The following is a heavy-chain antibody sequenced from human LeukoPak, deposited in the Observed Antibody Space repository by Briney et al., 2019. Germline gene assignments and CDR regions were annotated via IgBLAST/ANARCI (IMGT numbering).Heavy chain of an antibody. D-gene: IGHD5-18*01. CDR1: GYTFTGYY. Sequence: ASVKVSCKASGYTFTGYYMHWVRQAPGQGLEWMGWINPNSGGTNYAQKFQGRVTMTRDTSISTAYMELSRLRSDDTAVYYCARAGSVRAAMARDHFDYWGQGTLVTVSS. J-gene: IGHJ4*02. V-gene: IGHV1-2*02. CDR3: ARAGSVRAAMARDHFDY. CDR2: INPNSGGT.